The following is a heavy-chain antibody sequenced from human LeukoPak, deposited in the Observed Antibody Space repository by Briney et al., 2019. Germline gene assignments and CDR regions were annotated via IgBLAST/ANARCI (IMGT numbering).Heavy chain of an antibody. V-gene: IGHV4-59*01. J-gene: IGHJ6*03. Sequence: SETLSLTCTVSGGSISSYYWSWIRQPPGKGLEWIGYIYYSGSTNYNPFLKSRVTISVDTSKNQFSLKLSSVTAADTAVYYCARDLKKGRYYYMDVWGKGTTVTVSS. CDR1: GGSISSYY. CDR2: IYYSGST. D-gene: IGHD3-10*01. CDR3: ARDLKKGRYYYMDV.